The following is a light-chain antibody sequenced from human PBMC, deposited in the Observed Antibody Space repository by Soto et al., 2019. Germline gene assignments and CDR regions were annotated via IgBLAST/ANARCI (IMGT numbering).Light chain of an antibody. CDR1: SSDVGSYNL. J-gene: IGLJ2*01. CDR2: EGS. CDR3: CSYGGSSHVV. Sequence: QSALTQPASVSGSPGQSITISCTGTSSDVGSYNLVSWYQQHPGKAPKLMIYEGSKRPSGVSNRFSGSKSGNTASLTISGXQXXXXXXXXCCSYGGSSHVVFGGGTKVTVL. V-gene: IGLV2-23*01.